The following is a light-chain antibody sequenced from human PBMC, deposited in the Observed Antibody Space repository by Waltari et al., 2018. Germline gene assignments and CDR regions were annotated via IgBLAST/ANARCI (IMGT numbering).Light chain of an antibody. J-gene: IGKJ1*01. CDR1: QSISRY. CDR2: GAS. Sequence: IMLTQSPGTLSLSPGERATLSCSASQSISRYLAWYQQKPCQAPRLLIYGASTRATGIPDRFSGSVSGTDFSLTISGLVPEDSAVYYCQHHFRLPATFGQGTKVEIK. CDR3: QHHFRLPAT. V-gene: IGKV3-20*01.